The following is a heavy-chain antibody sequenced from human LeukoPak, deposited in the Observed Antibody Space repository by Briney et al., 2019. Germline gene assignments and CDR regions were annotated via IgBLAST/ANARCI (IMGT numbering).Heavy chain of an antibody. CDR1: AGSISSSSYS. D-gene: IGHD3-3*01. V-gene: IGHV4-39*01. CDR3: ARLRFDFWSGYTHPYFDY. Sequence: SSETLSLTSTVSAGSISSSSYSWGWIRQPPGKVLERIGSIYYSGSTYYNPSLKSRVTISVDTSKIQFSLKLSSVAATDTAVYFCARLRFDFWSGYTHPYFDYWGQGTLVTVSS. CDR2: IYYSGST. J-gene: IGHJ4*02.